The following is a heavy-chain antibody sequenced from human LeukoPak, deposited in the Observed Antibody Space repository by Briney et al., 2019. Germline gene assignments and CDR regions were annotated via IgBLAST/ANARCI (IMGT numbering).Heavy chain of an antibody. CDR3: ARKGSGSYQNAFDI. V-gene: IGHV3-64*01. CDR2: ISSNGGST. CDR1: GFTFSSYT. D-gene: IGHD3-10*01. J-gene: IGHJ3*02. Sequence: GGSLRLSCAASGFTFSSYTMHWVRQAPGKGLEYVSAISSNGGSTYYANSVKGRFTISRDNSKNTLYLQMGSLRAEDMAAYYCARKGSGSYQNAFDIWGQGTMVTVSS.